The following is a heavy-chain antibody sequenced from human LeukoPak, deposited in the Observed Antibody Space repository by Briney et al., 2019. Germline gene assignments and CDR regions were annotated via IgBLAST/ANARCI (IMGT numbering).Heavy chain of an antibody. CDR1: GFTFSTYT. CDR2: ITSSSSFT. V-gene: IGHV3-21*06. J-gene: IGHJ4*02. D-gene: IGHD4-11*01. Sequence: PGGSLRLSCAASGFTFSTYTMSWVRQAPGKGLEWVSSITSSSSFTYYADSVKGRFTISRDNAKNLLYLQMNSLRVEDTAVYHCARSVGSYYGDFWGQGTQVTVSS. CDR3: ARSVGSYYGDF.